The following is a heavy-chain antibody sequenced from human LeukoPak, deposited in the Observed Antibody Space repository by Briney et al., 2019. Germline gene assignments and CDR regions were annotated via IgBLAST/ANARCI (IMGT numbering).Heavy chain of an antibody. J-gene: IGHJ4*02. CDR3: ARLRDGYNYYFDY. CDR1: GSSFTRYW. D-gene: IGHD5-24*01. Sequence: GASLKISCKGSGSSFTRYWLGWVRQMPGKGLEGMGIIYPGDSDTKYSPSFQGQVTISADKSISTAYLQWSSLKASDSAMYYCARLRDGYNYYFDYWGQGTLVTVSS. CDR2: IYPGDSDT. V-gene: IGHV5-51*01.